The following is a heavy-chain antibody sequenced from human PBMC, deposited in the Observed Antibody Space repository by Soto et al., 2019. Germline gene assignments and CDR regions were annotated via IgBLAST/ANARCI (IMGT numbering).Heavy chain of an antibody. CDR1: GYNFNDYF. D-gene: IGHD1-1*01. Sequence: QVHLVQSGDEVGEPGASVKVSCKASGYNFNDYFMHWVRQAPGQGLEWMGWIKPRSGETKYEQKFHGRVTLTSDMSNSTAYMDVTLVTSDDTAVYFCAAETGADTFDYWGQGTLVIVST. J-gene: IGHJ4*02. CDR3: AAETGADTFDY. V-gene: IGHV1-2*02. CDR2: IKPRSGET.